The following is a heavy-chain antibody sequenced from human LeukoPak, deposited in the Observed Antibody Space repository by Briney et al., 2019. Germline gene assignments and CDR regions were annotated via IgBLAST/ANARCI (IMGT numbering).Heavy chain of an antibody. V-gene: IGHV3-48*03. CDR3: AKGGTLNWFDP. CDR2: ISSSGSTI. Sequence: GGSLRLSCAASGFTFSSYEMNWVRQAPGKGLEWVSYISSSGSTIYYADSVKGRFTISRDNAKNTLYLQMNSLRAEDTAVYYCAKGGTLNWFDPWGQGTLVTVSS. CDR1: GFTFSSYE. D-gene: IGHD1-1*01. J-gene: IGHJ5*02.